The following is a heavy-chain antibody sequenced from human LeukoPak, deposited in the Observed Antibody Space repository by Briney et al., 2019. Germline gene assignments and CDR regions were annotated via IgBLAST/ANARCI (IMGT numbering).Heavy chain of an antibody. J-gene: IGHJ4*02. CDR3: ASSDYDYVWGSYPVIETDY. D-gene: IGHD3-16*02. V-gene: IGHV3-21*01. Sequence: PGGSLRLSCAASGFTFSSYSMNWVRQAPGKGLEWVSSISNSGSYIYYADSVKGRFTISRDNSKNTLYLQMNSLRAEDTAVYYCASSDYDYVWGSYPVIETDYWGQGTLVTVSS. CDR1: GFTFSSYS. CDR2: ISNSGSYI.